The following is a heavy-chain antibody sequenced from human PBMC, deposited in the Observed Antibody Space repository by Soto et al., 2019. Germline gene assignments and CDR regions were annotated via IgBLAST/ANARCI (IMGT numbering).Heavy chain of an antibody. CDR1: GYTCSDYT. V-gene: IGHV3-21*04. J-gene: IGHJ4*02. D-gene: IGHD3-10*01. CDR2: ISGSGSFT. Sequence: VGSLRVSCTASGYTCSDYTMNWFRQAPGKGLEWISAISGSGSFTHYADSVRGRFTISRDNSQNQLYLRMNNLRGDDTAMYYCAKIPTGSGSSKFDYWGQGIQVTVSS. CDR3: AKIPTGSGSSKFDY.